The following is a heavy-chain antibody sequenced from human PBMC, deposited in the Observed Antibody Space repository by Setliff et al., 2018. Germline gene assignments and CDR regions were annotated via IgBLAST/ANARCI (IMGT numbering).Heavy chain of an antibody. CDR2: IDPSGGSS. CDR1: GYTFTSYL. J-gene: IGHJ6*03. Sequence: ASVKVSCKASGYTFTSYLIHWVRQDPGQGLEWMGIIDPSGGSSTYAQKFQGRVTMTRDTSIRTTYMELATLRSDDTAVYYCARGFSKFYYYYYYYMDVWGKGTTVTVSS. V-gene: IGHV1-46*01. D-gene: IGHD3-3*01. CDR3: ARGFSKFYYYYYYYMDV.